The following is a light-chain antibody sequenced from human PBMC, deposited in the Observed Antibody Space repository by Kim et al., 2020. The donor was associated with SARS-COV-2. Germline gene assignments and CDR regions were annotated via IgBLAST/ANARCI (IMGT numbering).Light chain of an antibody. CDR2: RNN. J-gene: IGLJ3*02. CDR3: SAWDYTLRGTV. Sequence: RPPATRPLTWNSNNVGYAEETWLHQRQGHPPSLLPYRNNNRPSGISERFSASRSGNTASLTITGLQPEDEADYYCSAWDYTLRGTVLGGGTQLTVL. V-gene: IGLV10-54*04. CDR1: SNNVGYAE.